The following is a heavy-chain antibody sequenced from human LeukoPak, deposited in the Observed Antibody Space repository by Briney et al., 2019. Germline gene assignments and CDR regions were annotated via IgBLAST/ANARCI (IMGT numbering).Heavy chain of an antibody. CDR1: GFTFSSYS. Sequence: GGSLRLSCAASGFTFSSYSMRWVRQAPGKGLEWVSYIRSDSSIIYYADSVKGRFIISRDNGKNSLSLQMNSLRDEDTAVYYCARGRWLQLDTFDMWGQGTMVTVSS. CDR3: ARGRWLQLDTFDM. D-gene: IGHD5-24*01. J-gene: IGHJ3*02. CDR2: IRSDSSII. V-gene: IGHV3-48*02.